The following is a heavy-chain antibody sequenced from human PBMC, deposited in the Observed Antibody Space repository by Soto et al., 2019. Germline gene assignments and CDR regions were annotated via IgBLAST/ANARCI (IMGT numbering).Heavy chain of an antibody. J-gene: IGHJ4*02. D-gene: IGHD3-10*01. Sequence: PSETLSLTCTVSGGSISSSSYYWGWIRQPPGKGLEWIGSIYYSGSTYYNPSLKSRVTISVDTSKNQFSLKLSSVTAADTAVYYCARAITMVRGVRLGYFDYWGQGTLLTVSS. CDR1: GGSISSSSYY. CDR2: IYYSGST. V-gene: IGHV4-39*01. CDR3: ARAITMVRGVRLGYFDY.